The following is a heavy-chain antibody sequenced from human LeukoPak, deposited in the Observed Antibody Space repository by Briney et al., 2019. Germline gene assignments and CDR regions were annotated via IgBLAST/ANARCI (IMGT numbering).Heavy chain of an antibody. CDR3: ARHPDAFDI. Sequence: SETLSLTCTVSGGSISNYYWSWIRQPPGQGLEWIGFIYTSGSTNYNPSLKGRVTISVDTSKNQFSLKLSSVTAADTAVYYCARHPDAFDIWGQGTMVTVSS. J-gene: IGHJ3*02. V-gene: IGHV4-4*09. CDR2: IYTSGST. CDR1: GGSISNYY.